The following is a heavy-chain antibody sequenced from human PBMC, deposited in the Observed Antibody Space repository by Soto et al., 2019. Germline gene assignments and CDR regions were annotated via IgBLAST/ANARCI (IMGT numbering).Heavy chain of an antibody. D-gene: IGHD3-10*01. CDR3: VRDLAHGSTGTV. CDR2: IYDSGVT. J-gene: IGHJ3*01. CDR1: GAVGTGGETY. V-gene: IGHV4-30-4*08. Sequence: PSETLSVTCSVSGAVGTGGETYWSWVRQPPGKGLEWLGDIYDSGVTSYPPALKSRVTLSLDRPNNQVSLNFRSVTAADTAVYFCVRDLAHGSTGTVGGHGTLVTVSS.